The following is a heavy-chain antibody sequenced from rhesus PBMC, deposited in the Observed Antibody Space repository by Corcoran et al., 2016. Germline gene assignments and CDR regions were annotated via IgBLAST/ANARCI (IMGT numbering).Heavy chain of an antibody. CDR3: ARLHDY. Sequence: QVTLKEPGPALVKPTQTLTLTCTFSGFSLSTSGMRVRWFRQPPGKALEWLARIDWDDDKYYSTSLKSRLTISKDTSKNQVVLTMTNMDPVDTATYYCARLHDYWGQGVLVTVSS. D-gene: IGHD2-39*02. CDR1: GFSLSTSGMR. CDR2: IDWDDDK. V-gene: IGHV2S2*01. J-gene: IGHJ4*01.